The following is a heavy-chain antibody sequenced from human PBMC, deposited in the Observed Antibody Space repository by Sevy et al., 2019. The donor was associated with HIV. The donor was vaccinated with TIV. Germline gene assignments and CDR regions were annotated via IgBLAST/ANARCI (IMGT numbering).Heavy chain of an antibody. CDR3: ARDVGTNYYDSSGYRGGGPGNDAFDI. CDR2: IKQDGSEK. D-gene: IGHD3-22*01. J-gene: IGHJ3*02. Sequence: GGSLRLSCAASGFTFSSYWMSWVRQAPGKGLEWVANIKQDGSEKYYVDSVKGRFTISRDNAKNSLYLQMNSLRAEDTAVYYCARDVGTNYYDSSGYRGGGPGNDAFDIWGQGTMVTVPS. V-gene: IGHV3-7*01. CDR1: GFTFSSYW.